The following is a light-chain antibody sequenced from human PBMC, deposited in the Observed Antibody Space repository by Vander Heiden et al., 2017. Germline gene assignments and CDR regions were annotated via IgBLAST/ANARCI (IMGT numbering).Light chain of an antibody. V-gene: IGKV3-15*01. Sequence: EIVMTPSPATLSVSPGGRAPLSCGAIQSVSSNLAWYQQKPGQAPRLLIYGAANRATGIPARFSGSGSGTEFTLTISSLQSEDFAVYYCQQYNNWPLTFGGGTKVEIK. CDR3: QQYNNWPLT. J-gene: IGKJ4*01. CDR1: QSVSSN. CDR2: GAA.